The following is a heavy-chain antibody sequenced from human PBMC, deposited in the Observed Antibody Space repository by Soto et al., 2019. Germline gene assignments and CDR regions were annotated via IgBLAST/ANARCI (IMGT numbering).Heavy chain of an antibody. J-gene: IGHJ4*02. D-gene: IGHD5-12*01. Sequence: SETLSLTCTVSGGSISSYDWSWIRQPPGKGLEWIGYIYYSGSTNYNPSLKSRVTISVDTSKNQFSLKLSSVTAADTAVYYCARGDGYNPPYYFDYWGQGTLVNVSS. V-gene: IGHV4-59*01. CDR1: GGSISSYD. CDR3: ARGDGYNPPYYFDY. CDR2: IYYSGST.